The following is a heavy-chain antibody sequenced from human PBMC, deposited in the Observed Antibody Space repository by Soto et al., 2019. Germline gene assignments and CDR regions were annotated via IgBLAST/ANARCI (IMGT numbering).Heavy chain of an antibody. CDR2: ISWSGTNI. CDR3: AKGGSAALISAAGTGHWFDP. V-gene: IGHV3-9*01. CDR1: GFTFDDYA. D-gene: IGHD6-13*01. Sequence: EVHLVESGGGLVQPGRSLKLSCVASGFTFDDYAMYWVRQAPGKGPEWVSGISWSGTNIAYADSVKGRFTISRDNAKNTLYLQMNSLRADDTALYYCAKGGSAALISAAGTGHWFDPWGQGSLVTVSS. J-gene: IGHJ5*02.